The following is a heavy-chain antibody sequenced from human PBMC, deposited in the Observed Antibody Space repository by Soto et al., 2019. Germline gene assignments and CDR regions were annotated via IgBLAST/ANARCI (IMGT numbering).Heavy chain of an antibody. Sequence: ASVKVSCKASGYSFTGYYMHWVRQAPGQGLEWMGWINPNSGGTNYAQKFQGRVTMTRDTSISTAYMELSRLRSDDTAMYYCARDHVTYSFDYWGQGALVTVSS. V-gene: IGHV1-2*02. CDR2: INPNSGGT. D-gene: IGHD4-4*01. J-gene: IGHJ4*02. CDR3: ARDHVTYSFDY. CDR1: GYSFTGYY.